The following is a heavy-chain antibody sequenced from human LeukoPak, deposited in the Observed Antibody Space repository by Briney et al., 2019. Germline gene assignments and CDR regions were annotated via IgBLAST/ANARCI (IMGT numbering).Heavy chain of an antibody. V-gene: IGHV1-46*01. CDR3: ARAPRNSSTMLDY. Sequence: ASVKVSCKGSGYTFTSYWIQWVRQAPGQGLEWMGLINPDGGGTAYAHRFQGRVTMTRDTSTSTVYMDLSSLRSEDTAMYYCARAPRNSSTMLDYWGQGTLVTVSS. CDR1: GYTFTSYW. CDR2: INPDGGGT. D-gene: IGHD6-13*01. J-gene: IGHJ4*02.